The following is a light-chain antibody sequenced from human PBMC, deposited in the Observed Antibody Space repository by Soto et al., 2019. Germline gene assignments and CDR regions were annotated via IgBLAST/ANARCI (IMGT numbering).Light chain of an antibody. Sequence: AGSLFASDTNHSKSSQSGLYSAKNKNFLTWYQQKPGQPPKLLIYWASTRESGVPDRFTGSGSETDFALSLSCLQSGDMAVYICQQHCIAPITYGQGTRLEIK. V-gene: IGKV4-1*01. CDR2: WAS. CDR3: QQHCIAPIT. J-gene: IGKJ5*01. CDR1: QSGLYSAKNKNF.